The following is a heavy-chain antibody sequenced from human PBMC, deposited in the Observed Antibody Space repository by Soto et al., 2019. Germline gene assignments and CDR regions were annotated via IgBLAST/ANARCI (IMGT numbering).Heavy chain of an antibody. Sequence: GGSLRLSCAASGFTFSDYYMSWIRQAPGKGLEWASYISSSGSTIYYADSVKGRFTISRDNAKNSLYLQMNSLRAEDTAVYYCARNYDFWSGYNWFDPWGQGTLVTVSS. V-gene: IGHV3-11*01. CDR3: ARNYDFWSGYNWFDP. D-gene: IGHD3-3*01. CDR1: GFTFSDYY. J-gene: IGHJ5*02. CDR2: ISSSGSTI.